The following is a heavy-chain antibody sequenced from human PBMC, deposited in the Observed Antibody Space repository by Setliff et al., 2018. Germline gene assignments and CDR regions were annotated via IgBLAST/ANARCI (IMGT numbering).Heavy chain of an antibody. D-gene: IGHD5-18*01. Sequence: PSETLSLTCTVSGGSISSGDYYWSWIRQHPGKGLEWIGYIYYIGSAYYNPSLKSRVTISVDTSKNQFSLKLSPVTAADTAVYYCAREARYSYATDYWGPGTLVTVSS. J-gene: IGHJ4*02. CDR2: IYYIGSA. CDR1: GGSISSGDYY. V-gene: IGHV4-31*03. CDR3: AREARYSYATDY.